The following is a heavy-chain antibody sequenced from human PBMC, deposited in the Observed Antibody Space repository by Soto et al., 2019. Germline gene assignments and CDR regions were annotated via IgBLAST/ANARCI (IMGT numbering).Heavy chain of an antibody. CDR3: TRCGIRYHSIGFYLGIDGMDI. D-gene: IGHD3-22*01. CDR1: GGTFNNYA. J-gene: IGHJ6*02. Sequence: VQLVQSGAEVKKPESTVRVSCKASGGTFNNYAITWVRQAPGQGLEWMGGPIPMFGTTNYAEKFQGRVTITADESTNTAYMELSSLRSEDTAVYYCTRCGIRYHSIGFYLGIDGMDIWGQGTTVIVSS. V-gene: IGHV1-69*12. CDR2: PIPMFGTT.